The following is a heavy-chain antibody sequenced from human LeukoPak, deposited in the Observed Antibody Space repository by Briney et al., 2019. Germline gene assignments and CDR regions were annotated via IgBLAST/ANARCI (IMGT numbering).Heavy chain of an antibody. CDR3: ARDTYYYDSSGSKDY. D-gene: IGHD3-22*01. J-gene: IGHJ4*02. CDR1: GYTFTGYY. Sequence: ASVKVSCKASGYTFTGYYMHWVRQAPGQGLEWMGWINPNSGGTNYAQKFQGRVTMTRDTSISTAYMELSRLRSDDTAVYYCARDTYYYDSSGSKDYWGQGTLVTVSS. CDR2: INPNSGGT. V-gene: IGHV1-2*02.